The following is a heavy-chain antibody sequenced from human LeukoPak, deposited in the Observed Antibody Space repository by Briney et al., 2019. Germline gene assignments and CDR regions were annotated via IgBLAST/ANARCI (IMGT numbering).Heavy chain of an antibody. J-gene: IGHJ6*03. Sequence: GSLRPSCAASGFTFDDYGMSWVRQAPGKGLEWVSGINWNGGSTGYADSVKGRFTISRDNAEYSLYLQMNSLRAEDTALYYCARGSGQQLAYYYYYMDVWGKGTTVTVSS. CDR2: INWNGGST. D-gene: IGHD6-13*01. CDR1: GFTFDDYG. V-gene: IGHV3-20*04. CDR3: ARGSGQQLAYYYYYMDV.